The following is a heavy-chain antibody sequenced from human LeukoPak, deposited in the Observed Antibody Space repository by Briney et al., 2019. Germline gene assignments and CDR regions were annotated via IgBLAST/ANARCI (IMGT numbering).Heavy chain of an antibody. V-gene: IGHV1-46*01. J-gene: IGHJ4*02. D-gene: IGHD3-3*01. CDR2: INPSGGST. CDR1: GYTFTSYY. Sequence: GASVKVSCKASGYTFTSYYIHWVRQAPGQGLEWMGIINPSGGSTSYVQKFQGRVTMTRDTSTSTVYMELSRLRSDDTAVYYCARGGPYVLRFLEWFRFDYWGQGTLVTVSS. CDR3: ARGGPYVLRFLEWFRFDY.